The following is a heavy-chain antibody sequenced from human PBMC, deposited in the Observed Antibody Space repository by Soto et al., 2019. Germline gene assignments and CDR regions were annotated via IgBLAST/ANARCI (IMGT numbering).Heavy chain of an antibody. CDR3: AKDRLYCSSTSCPPPYGMDV. D-gene: IGHD2-2*01. CDR1: GFTFSSYA. J-gene: IGHJ6*02. Sequence: PGGSLRLSCAVSGFTFSSYAMSWVRQSPGKGLEWVSAISGSGGSTYYADSVKGRFTISRDNSKNTLYLQMNSLRAEDTAVYYCAKDRLYCSSTSCPPPYGMDVWGQGTTVTVSS. V-gene: IGHV3-23*01. CDR2: ISGSGGST.